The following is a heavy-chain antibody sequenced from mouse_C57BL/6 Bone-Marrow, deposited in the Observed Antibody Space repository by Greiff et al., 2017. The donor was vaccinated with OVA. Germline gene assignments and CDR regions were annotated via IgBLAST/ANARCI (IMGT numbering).Heavy chain of an antibody. Sequence: EVQLQQSGAELVRPGASVKLSCTASGFNIKDDYMHWVKQRPEQGLEWIGWIDPENGDTEYASKFQGKATITADTSSNTAYLQLSSLTSEDTAVYCCTTVSYVWWFAYWGQGTLVTVSA. CDR3: TTVSYVWWFAY. J-gene: IGHJ3*01. D-gene: IGHD1-1*01. CDR2: IDPENGDT. V-gene: IGHV14-4*01. CDR1: GFNIKDDY.